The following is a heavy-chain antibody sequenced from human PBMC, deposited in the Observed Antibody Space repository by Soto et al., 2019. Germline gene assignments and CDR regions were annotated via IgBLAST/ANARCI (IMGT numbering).Heavy chain of an antibody. D-gene: IGHD6-6*01. V-gene: IGHV4-59*08. J-gene: IGHJ5*01. Sequence: SETLSLTCTVSGGSISSYYWSWIRQPPGKGLEWIGYIYYSGSTNYNPSLKSRVMMSIDKSKDQFSLIMSSVTAADTAVYYCARGTLEARPFNWFDSWGPGTLVTVSS. CDR3: ARGTLEARPFNWFDS. CDR1: GGSISSYY. CDR2: IYYSGST.